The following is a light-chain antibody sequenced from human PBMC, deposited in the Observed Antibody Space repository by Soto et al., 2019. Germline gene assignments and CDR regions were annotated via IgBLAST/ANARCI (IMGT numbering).Light chain of an antibody. CDR2: GAS. CDR1: QSVHTNY. Sequence: EIVLTQSPGTLSLSPGERATLSCRASQSVHTNYLAWYQQKPGQAPRVLIYGASSRATGIPDRFSGSGSGTDFTLPISRLEPEDFAMYHCHQYGTSPGTFGHGTKVEIK. J-gene: IGKJ1*01. V-gene: IGKV3-20*01. CDR3: HQYGTSPGT.